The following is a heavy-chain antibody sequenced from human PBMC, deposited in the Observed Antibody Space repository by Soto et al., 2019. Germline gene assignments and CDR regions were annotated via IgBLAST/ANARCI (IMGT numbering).Heavy chain of an antibody. CDR1: GFTFSSYS. Sequence: GGSLRLSCAASGFTFSSYSMNWVRQAPGKGLEWVSYISSSSSTIYYADSVKGRFTISRDNAKNSLYLQMNSLRDEDTAVYYCARDSGVGGSSWYFSYYYGMDVWGQGTTVTVSS. D-gene: IGHD6-13*01. CDR3: ARDSGVGGSSWYFSYYYGMDV. J-gene: IGHJ6*02. CDR2: ISSSSSTI. V-gene: IGHV3-48*02.